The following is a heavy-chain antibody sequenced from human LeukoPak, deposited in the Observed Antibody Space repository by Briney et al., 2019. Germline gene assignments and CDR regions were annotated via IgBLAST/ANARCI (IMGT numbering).Heavy chain of an antibody. Sequence: GGSLRLSCAASGFTFSNYYVSWVRQAPGKGLEWVAVIWYDGSNKYYADSVKGRFTISRDNSKNTLYLQMNSLRAEDTAVYYCARGTYYYDSSGYYFDYWGQGTLVTVSS. D-gene: IGHD3-22*01. J-gene: IGHJ4*02. CDR2: IWYDGSNK. CDR1: GFTFSNYY. V-gene: IGHV3-33*08. CDR3: ARGTYYYDSSGYYFDY.